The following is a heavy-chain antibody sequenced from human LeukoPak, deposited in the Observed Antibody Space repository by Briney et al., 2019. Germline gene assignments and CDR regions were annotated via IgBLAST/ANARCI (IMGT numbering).Heavy chain of an antibody. CDR2: INHSGST. Sequence: PSETLSLTCAVYGGSFSGYYWSWIRQPPGKGLEWIGEINHSGSTNYNPSLKSRVTISVDTSKNQFSLKLSSVTAADTAVYYCARGCSSSLFDYWGQGTLVTVSS. CDR1: GGSFSGYY. V-gene: IGHV4-34*01. J-gene: IGHJ4*02. D-gene: IGHD6-6*01. CDR3: ARGCSSSLFDY.